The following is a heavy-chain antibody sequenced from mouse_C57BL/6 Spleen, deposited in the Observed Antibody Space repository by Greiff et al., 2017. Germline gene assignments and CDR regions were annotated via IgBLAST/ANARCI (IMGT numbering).Heavy chain of an antibody. J-gene: IGHJ2*01. V-gene: IGHV1-56*01. D-gene: IGHD4-1*01. Sequence: QVQLQQSGPELVRPGASVKISCKAPGYTFTSHWMQWVRQRPGQGLEWIGEIFPGSGSTSYTEKLKGKATLTVDTTASTAYMQLSSQTSEDCAVDFCARNWDGDDWGQGTTLTVSS. CDR2: IFPGSGST. CDR1: GYTFTSHW. CDR3: ARNWDGDD.